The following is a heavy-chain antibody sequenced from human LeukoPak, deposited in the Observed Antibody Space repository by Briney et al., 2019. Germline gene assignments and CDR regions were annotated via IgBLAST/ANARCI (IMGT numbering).Heavy chain of an antibody. Sequence: ASVKVSCKASGYTFTGYYMHWVRQAPGQGLEWMGWINPNSGGTNYAQKFQGRVTMTRDTSTSTVYMELSSLRSEDTAVYYCARSYYYGSGRGYFDYWGQGTLVTVSS. CDR3: ARSYYYGSGRGYFDY. CDR1: GYTFTGYY. J-gene: IGHJ4*02. CDR2: INPNSGGT. V-gene: IGHV1-2*02. D-gene: IGHD3-10*01.